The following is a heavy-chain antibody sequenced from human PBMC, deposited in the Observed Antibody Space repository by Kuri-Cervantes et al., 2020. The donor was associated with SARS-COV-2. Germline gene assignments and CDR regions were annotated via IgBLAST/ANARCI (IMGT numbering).Heavy chain of an antibody. Sequence: GESLKISCAASGFTFSSYAMSWVRQAPGKGLEWVSAISGSGGSIYYADSVKGRFTISRDNAKNSLYLQMNSLRAEDTAVYYCAKVEGYSYGYYYYGMDVWGQGTTVTVSS. CDR1: GFTFSSYA. J-gene: IGHJ6*02. CDR3: AKVEGYSYGYYYYGMDV. CDR2: ISGSGGSI. D-gene: IGHD5-18*01. V-gene: IGHV3-23*01.